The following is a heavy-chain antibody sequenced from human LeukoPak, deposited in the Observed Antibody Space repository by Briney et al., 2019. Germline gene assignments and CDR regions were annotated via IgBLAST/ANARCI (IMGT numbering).Heavy chain of an antibody. V-gene: IGHV3-21*01. CDR1: GFTFSSHN. CDR3: ARGADGVSSNSRGWFDP. D-gene: IGHD2-15*01. CDR2: ISTSSSYI. J-gene: IGHJ5*02. Sequence: GGSLRLSCAASGFTFSSHNMNWVRQAPGKGLEWVSSISTSSSYIYYADSVKGRFTFSRDNAKNSLYLQMNSLRAEDTAVYYCARGADGVSSNSRGWFDPWGQGTLVTVSS.